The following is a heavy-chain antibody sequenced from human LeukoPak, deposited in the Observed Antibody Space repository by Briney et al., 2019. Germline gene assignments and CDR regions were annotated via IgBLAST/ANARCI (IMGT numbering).Heavy chain of an antibody. D-gene: IGHD2-21*02. CDR2: ISSSGSTI. Sequence: GGSLRLSCAASGFTFSSYEMNWVRQAPGKGLEWVSYISSSGSTIYYADSVKGRFTISRDNAKNSLYLQMNSLRAEDTAVYYCAGGIVVVTALSFDPWGQGTLVTVSS. V-gene: IGHV3-48*03. CDR3: AGGIVVVTALSFDP. CDR1: GFTFSSYE. J-gene: IGHJ5*02.